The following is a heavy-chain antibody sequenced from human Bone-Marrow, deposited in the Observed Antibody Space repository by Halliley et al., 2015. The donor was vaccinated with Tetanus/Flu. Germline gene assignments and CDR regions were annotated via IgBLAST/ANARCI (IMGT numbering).Heavy chain of an antibody. CDR2: ISSSGVST. V-gene: IGHV3-23*01. CDR3: AKDRYCSGGSCGHYFDY. D-gene: IGHD2-15*01. J-gene: IGHJ4*02. Sequence: ISSSGVSTDYADSVKGRFTISRDNSKNTLYLQMNSLRGEDTAVYYCAKDRYCSGGSCGHYFDYWGQGTLVTVSS.